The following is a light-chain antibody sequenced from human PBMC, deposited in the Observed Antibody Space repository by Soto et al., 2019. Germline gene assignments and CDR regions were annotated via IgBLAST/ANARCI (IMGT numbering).Light chain of an antibody. CDR1: QSIFYSSNNKNY. V-gene: IGKV4-1*01. CDR3: QQYYSTPWT. Sequence: DIVMTQSPDSLAVSLGERATINCKSSQSIFYSSNNKNYLTWYQQKPGQPPKLLIYRASTRESGVPNRFSGSGSGTDFTLTISSLQAEDVAVYYCQQYYSTPWTFGQGTKVDI. CDR2: RAS. J-gene: IGKJ1*01.